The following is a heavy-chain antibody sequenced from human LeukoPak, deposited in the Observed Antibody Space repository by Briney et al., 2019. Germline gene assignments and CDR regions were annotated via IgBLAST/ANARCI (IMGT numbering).Heavy chain of an antibody. Sequence: SETLSLTCTVSGGSISSYYWSWIRQPPGKGLEWIGYIYYSGSTNYNPSLKSRVTISVDTSKNQFSLKLSSVTAADTAVYYCAREDYGGKSGTYFDYWGQGTLVTVSS. CDR3: AREDYGGKSGTYFDY. V-gene: IGHV4-59*01. CDR2: IYYSGST. D-gene: IGHD4-23*01. CDR1: GGSISSYY. J-gene: IGHJ4*02.